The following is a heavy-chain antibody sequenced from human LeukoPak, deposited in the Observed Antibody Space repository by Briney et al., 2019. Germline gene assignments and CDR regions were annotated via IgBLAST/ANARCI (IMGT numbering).Heavy chain of an antibody. Sequence: GGSLRLPCVGSGFIFKNAWMTWVRQAPGKGLEWVGRAVQTNSGGITEYAAPVKGRFTISRDDSTSTLYLQMSSLKTEDTGVYYCATGFTSSAHDGYWGQGTLVTVSA. CDR2: AVQTNSGGIT. CDR1: GFIFKNAW. D-gene: IGHD2/OR15-2a*01. J-gene: IGHJ4*02. V-gene: IGHV3-15*04. CDR3: ATGFTSSAHDGY.